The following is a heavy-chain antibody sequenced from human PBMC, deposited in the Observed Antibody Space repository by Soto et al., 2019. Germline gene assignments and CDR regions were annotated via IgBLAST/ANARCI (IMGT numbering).Heavy chain of an antibody. CDR3: AREGYGDSKEGEDWFDP. V-gene: IGHV4-59*12. CDR2: IYYSGST. D-gene: IGHD4-17*01. Sequence: SETLSLTCTVSGGSISSYYWSWIRQPPGKGLEWIGYIYYSGSTNYNPSLKSRVTISVDTSKNQFSLKLSSVTAADTAVYYCAREGYGDSKEGEDWFDPWGQGTLVTVSS. J-gene: IGHJ5*02. CDR1: GGSISSYY.